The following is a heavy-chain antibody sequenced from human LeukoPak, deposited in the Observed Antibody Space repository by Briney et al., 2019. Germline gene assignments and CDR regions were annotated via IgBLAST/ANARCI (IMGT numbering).Heavy chain of an antibody. CDR2: IQYDGVNK. V-gene: IGHV3-30*02. CDR3: AKERTFGEVIGYPHFDY. J-gene: IGHJ4*02. CDR1: GFTFRSFG. D-gene: IGHD3-16*02. Sequence: GGSLRLSCAASGFTFRSFGMYWVRQAPGKGLEWVTFIQYDGVNKYYAESVKGRFTISRDNSKNTLSLHMNSLRAEDTAVYYCAKERTFGEVIGYPHFDYWGQGTLVTVSS.